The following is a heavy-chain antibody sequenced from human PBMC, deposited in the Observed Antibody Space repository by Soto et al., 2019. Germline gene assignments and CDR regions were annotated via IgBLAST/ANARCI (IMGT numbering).Heavy chain of an antibody. CDR2: IYYTGST. J-gene: IGHJ4*02. Sequence: PSETLSLTCTVSGGSVNTAPYHWSWIRQSPRNGLEWIGTIYYTGSTNYNPSFESRVAISLDTSKNQFSLRLTSLTAADTAVYFCARDHHSYYDTSGYYPYFDFWGQGTLVTVSS. CDR3: ARDHHSYYDTSGYYPYFDF. CDR1: GGSVNTAPYH. D-gene: IGHD3-22*01. V-gene: IGHV4-61*01.